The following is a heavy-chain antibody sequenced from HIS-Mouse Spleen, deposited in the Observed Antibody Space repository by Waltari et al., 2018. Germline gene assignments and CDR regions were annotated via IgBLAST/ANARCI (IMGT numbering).Heavy chain of an antibody. V-gene: IGHV1-8*01. J-gene: IGHJ4*02. Sequence: QVQLVQSGAEVKKPGASVKVSCKASGYTFTSYDINWVRQATGKGLEWMGWMNPNSGNTVDAQKVQGRGTMTRNTSISTAYMELSSLRSEDTAVYYCARVYYDFWSGYYYWGQGTLVTVSS. D-gene: IGHD3-3*01. CDR1: GYTFTSYD. CDR3: ARVYYDFWSGYYY. CDR2: MNPNSGNT.